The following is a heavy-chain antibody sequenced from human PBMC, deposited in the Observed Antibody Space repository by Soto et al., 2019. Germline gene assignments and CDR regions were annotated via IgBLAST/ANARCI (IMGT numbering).Heavy chain of an antibody. CDR1: GFTFSNYG. Sequence: QVQLVESGGGVVQPGRSLRLSCTASGFTFSNYGMHWVRQAPGKGLEWVAIIWHDGSNKYYVDSVKGRFTISRDNSKNTLYLQMNSLRDEDTAVYYGARECQGHWFDPWGQGTLVTVSS. CDR3: ARECQGHWFDP. J-gene: IGHJ5*02. CDR2: IWHDGSNK. V-gene: IGHV3-33*01.